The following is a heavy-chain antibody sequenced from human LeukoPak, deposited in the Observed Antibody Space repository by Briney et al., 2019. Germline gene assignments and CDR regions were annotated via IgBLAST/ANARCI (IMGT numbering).Heavy chain of an antibody. Sequence: GGSLRLSCAASGFTFSSYSMNWVRQAPGKGLEWVTSISSSSSYIYYADSVKGRFTISRDNAKNSLYLQMNSLRAEDTALYYCARDYSSSWYGGDYWGQGTLVTVSS. D-gene: IGHD6-13*01. CDR1: GFTFSSYS. CDR3: ARDYSSSWYGGDY. CDR2: ISSSSSYI. V-gene: IGHV3-21*04. J-gene: IGHJ4*02.